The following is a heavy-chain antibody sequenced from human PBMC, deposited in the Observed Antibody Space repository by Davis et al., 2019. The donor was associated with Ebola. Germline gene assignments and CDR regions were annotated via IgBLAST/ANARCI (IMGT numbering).Heavy chain of an antibody. CDR3: ARDYDSYGFGYYYYYGMDV. CDR1: GFTFSSYS. V-gene: IGHV3-48*02. CDR2: ISSSSGTI. J-gene: IGHJ6*02. Sequence: PGGSLRLSCAASGFTFSSYSMNWVRQAPGKGLEWVSYISSSSGTIYYADSVKGRFTISRDNAKNSLYLQMNSLRDEDTAVYYCARDYDSYGFGYYYYYGMDVWGQGTTVTVSS. D-gene: IGHD5-18*01.